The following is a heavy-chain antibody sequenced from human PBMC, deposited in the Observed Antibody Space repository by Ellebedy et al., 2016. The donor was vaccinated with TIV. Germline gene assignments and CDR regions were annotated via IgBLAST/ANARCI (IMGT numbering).Heavy chain of an antibody. J-gene: IGHJ4*02. Sequence: PGGSLRLSCAVSGFTFRSYWMSWVRQAPAKGLEWAANIKQDGTEIYYVDSVKGRFTISRDNAKNSLYLQMNSLRAEDTAVYYCARGSGYRDHFDYWGQGTLVTISS. CDR2: IKQDGTEI. D-gene: IGHD3-22*01. CDR1: GFTFRSYW. CDR3: ARGSGYRDHFDY. V-gene: IGHV3-7*03.